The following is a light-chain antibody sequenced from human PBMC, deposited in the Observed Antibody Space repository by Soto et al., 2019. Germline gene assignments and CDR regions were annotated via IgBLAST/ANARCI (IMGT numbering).Light chain of an antibody. CDR3: QQFGRSPMYT. J-gene: IGKJ2*01. CDR2: VAS. V-gene: IGKV3-20*01. Sequence: EIVLTQSPGTLSLSPGERATLACRASQSVSRSYLDWYQHKPGQAPRRLIYVASSMATGILDRISGSGFGTDFTLTISRLEPEDFSVYYCQQFGRSPMYTFGQGTKLEI. CDR1: QSVSRSY.